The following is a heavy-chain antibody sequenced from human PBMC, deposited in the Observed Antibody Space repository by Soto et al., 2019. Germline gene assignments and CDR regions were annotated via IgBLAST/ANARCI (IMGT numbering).Heavy chain of an antibody. V-gene: IGHV4-61*01. Sequence: QVQLQESGTGLVKPSETLSLTCTVSGGSVSSGTYYWSWIRQHPGKGLEWIGYVYYSGSTNYNPSPKCRVTISVDTSKKQFSLKLSSVTAADTAVYYCARDLSMDVWGQGTTVTVSS. J-gene: IGHJ6*02. CDR3: ARDLSMDV. CDR2: VYYSGST. CDR1: GGSVSSGTYY.